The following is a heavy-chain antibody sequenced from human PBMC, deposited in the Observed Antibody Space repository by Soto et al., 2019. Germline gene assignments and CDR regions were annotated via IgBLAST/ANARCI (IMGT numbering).Heavy chain of an antibody. CDR3: ARDDLRLLEWLLPYYYYGMDV. V-gene: IGHV6-1*01. Sequence: QVQLQQSGPGLVKPSQTLSLTCAISGDSVSSNSAAWNWIKQSPSRGLEWLGRTSYRSKWYNDYAVSVKRRITINPDTSKNQFSLQLNSVTPEDTAVYYCARDDLRLLEWLLPYYYYGMDVWGQGTTVTVSS. D-gene: IGHD3-3*01. J-gene: IGHJ6*02. CDR2: TSYRSKWYN. CDR1: GDSVSSNSAA.